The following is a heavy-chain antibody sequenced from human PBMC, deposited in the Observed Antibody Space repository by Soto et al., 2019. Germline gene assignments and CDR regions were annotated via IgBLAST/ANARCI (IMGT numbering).Heavy chain of an antibody. J-gene: IGHJ3*02. CDR3: ARVRAARPNDAFDI. D-gene: IGHD6-6*01. CDR1: GYTFTSYG. V-gene: IGHV1-18*01. CDR2: ISAYNGNT. Sequence: GASVKASCTDSGYTFTSYGISWVRQAPGQGLEWMGWISAYNGNTNYAQKLQGRVTMTTDTSTSTAYMELRSLRSDDTAVYYCARVRAARPNDAFDIWGQGTMVTVSS.